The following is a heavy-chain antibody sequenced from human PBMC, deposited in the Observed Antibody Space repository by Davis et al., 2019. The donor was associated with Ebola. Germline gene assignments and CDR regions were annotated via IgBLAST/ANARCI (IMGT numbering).Heavy chain of an antibody. CDR1: GYTFTGYY. Sequence: ASVKVSCKASGYTFTGYYIHWVRQAPGQGLEWMGWINPNNGDTKLPQRFQGRVTMTRDTSISTAYMELSRLRSDDTAVYYCARGHGTPLGYYYGMDVWGQGTTVTVSS. J-gene: IGHJ6*02. D-gene: IGHD7-27*01. CDR3: ARGHGTPLGYYYGMDV. CDR2: INPNNGDT. V-gene: IGHV1-2*02.